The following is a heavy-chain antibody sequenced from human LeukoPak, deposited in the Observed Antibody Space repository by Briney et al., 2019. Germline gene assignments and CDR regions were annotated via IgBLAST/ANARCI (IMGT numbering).Heavy chain of an antibody. CDR1: GDILTTHY. J-gene: IGHJ4*02. Sequence: VASVKVSCKAPGDILTTHYMHWVRQAPGKGLEWMGIINPSGGRTDSAQKFLGRLAMTRDMSTTTVYMDLKSLTSEDTAVYFCAAEVDSSDSKWGVYWGQGALVIVSS. V-gene: IGHV1-46*01. CDR3: AAEVDSSDSKWGVY. CDR2: INPSGGRT. D-gene: IGHD7-27*01.